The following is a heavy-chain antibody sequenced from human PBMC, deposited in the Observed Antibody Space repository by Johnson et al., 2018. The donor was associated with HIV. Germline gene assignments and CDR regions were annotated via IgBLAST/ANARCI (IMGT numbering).Heavy chain of an antibody. V-gene: IGHV3-9*01. J-gene: IGHJ3*02. CDR1: GFTFDDYA. Sequence: VQLVESGGGLVQSGGSLRLSCAASGFTFDDYAMHWVRQAPGKGLEWVSGISWNSGSIGYADSVKGRFTISRDNAKNSLYLQMNSLRAEDTALYYCAKVGGYSGYGHLEAFDIWGQGTMVTVSS. D-gene: IGHD5-12*01. CDR2: ISWNSGSI. CDR3: AKVGGYSGYGHLEAFDI.